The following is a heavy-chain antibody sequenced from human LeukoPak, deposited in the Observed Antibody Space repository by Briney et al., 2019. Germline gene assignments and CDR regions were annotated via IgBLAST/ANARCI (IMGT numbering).Heavy chain of an antibody. V-gene: IGHV3-30*03. CDR3: ARSMTTVTY. CDR1: GFTFSSYG. CDR2: ISYDGSNK. D-gene: IGHD4-17*01. Sequence: GGSLRLSCAASGFTFSSYGMHWVRQAPGKGLEWVAVISYDGSNKDYADSVKGRFSISRDNAKNSLYLQMNSLRAEDTAVYYCARSMTTVTYWGQGTLVTVSS. J-gene: IGHJ4*02.